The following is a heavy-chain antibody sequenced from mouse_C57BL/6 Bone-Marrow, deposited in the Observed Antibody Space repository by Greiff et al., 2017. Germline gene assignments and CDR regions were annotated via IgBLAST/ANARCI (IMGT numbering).Heavy chain of an antibody. CDR1: GFNIKDYY. CDR2: IDPEDGDT. Sequence: VQLKESGAELVRPGASVKLSCTASGFNIKDYYMHWVKQRPEQGPEWIGRIDPEDGDTEYAPKFQGKATMTADTSSNTAYLQLSSLTSEDTAVYYCTTFIYYYGSSFLYFDYWGQGTTLTVSS. V-gene: IGHV14-1*01. J-gene: IGHJ2*01. CDR3: TTFIYYYGSSFLYFDY. D-gene: IGHD1-1*01.